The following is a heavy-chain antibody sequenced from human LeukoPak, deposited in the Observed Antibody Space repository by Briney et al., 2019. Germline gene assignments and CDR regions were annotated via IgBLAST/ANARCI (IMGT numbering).Heavy chain of an antibody. V-gene: IGHV3-23*01. J-gene: IGHJ4*02. Sequence: GRSLRLSCAASGFTFSSYAMSWVRQAPGKGLEWVSAISGCGGSTYYADSVKGRFTISRDNSKNTLYLQMNSLRAEDTAVYYCAKDKTGQLAESPFDYWGQGTLVTVSS. CDR2: ISGCGGST. CDR1: GFTFSSYA. CDR3: AKDKTGQLAESPFDY. D-gene: IGHD6-6*01.